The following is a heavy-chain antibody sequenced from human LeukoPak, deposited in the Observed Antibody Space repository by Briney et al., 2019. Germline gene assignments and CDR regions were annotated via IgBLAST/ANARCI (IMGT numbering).Heavy chain of an antibody. Sequence: ASVKVSCKASGYTFTGYYMHWVRQAPGQGLAWMGWINPNSGGTNYAQKFQGRVTMTRDTSISTAYMELSRLRSDDTAVFYCAKTKTRSGSSPVDYWGQGTLVTVSS. D-gene: IGHD3-10*01. V-gene: IGHV1-2*02. CDR3: AKTKTRSGSSPVDY. CDR2: INPNSGGT. J-gene: IGHJ4*02. CDR1: GYTFTGYY.